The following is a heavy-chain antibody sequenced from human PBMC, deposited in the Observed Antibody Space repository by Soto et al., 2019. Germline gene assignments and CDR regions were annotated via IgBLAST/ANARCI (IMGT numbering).Heavy chain of an antibody. D-gene: IGHD2-2*01. CDR1: GGSISSGDYY. V-gene: IGHV4-30-4*01. CDR2: IDDSGAT. J-gene: IGHJ5*02. Sequence: SETLSLTCTVSGGSISSGDYYWSWIRQPPGKGLEWIGYIDDSGATYYNPSLKSRVIISIGTSKNHFSLRLTSLTSADTAVYYCARQNCDTTSCPWGWFDPWGQGALVTVSS. CDR3: ARQNCDTTSCPWGWFDP.